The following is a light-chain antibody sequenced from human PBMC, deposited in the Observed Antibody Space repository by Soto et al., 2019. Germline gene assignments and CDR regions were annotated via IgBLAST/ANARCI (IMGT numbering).Light chain of an antibody. CDR1: QSVSSY. J-gene: IGKJ5*01. V-gene: IGKV3-11*01. CDR2: DAS. Sequence: EIVLSQSPATLSLSPGERATLSCRASQSVSSYLAWYQQKPRQAPRLLIYDASNSPTGIPARFSGSGSGTAFTLTISILEPEDFAVYYCQQRSNWLITFGQGTRLEIK. CDR3: QQRSNWLIT.